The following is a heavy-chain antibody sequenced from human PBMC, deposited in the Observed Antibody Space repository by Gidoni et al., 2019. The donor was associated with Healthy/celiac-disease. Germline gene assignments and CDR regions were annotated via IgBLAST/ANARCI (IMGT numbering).Heavy chain of an antibody. CDR1: GGSISSSSYY. J-gene: IGHJ4*02. V-gene: IGHV4-39*01. CDR3: ARHTEDTAMVRLDY. Sequence: QLQLQESGPGLVKPSETLSLTCTVSGGSISSSSYYWGWFRQPPGKGLGWLGGIYYSGSTYYNPSLKSRVTISVDTSKNQFSRKLSSVTAADTAVYYCARHTEDTAMVRLDYWGQGTLFTVSS. D-gene: IGHD5-18*01. CDR2: IYYSGST.